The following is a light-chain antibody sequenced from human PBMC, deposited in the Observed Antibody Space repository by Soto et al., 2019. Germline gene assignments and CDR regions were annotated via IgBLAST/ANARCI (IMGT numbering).Light chain of an antibody. J-gene: IGKJ4*01. CDR3: QQYYSTPLT. CDR2: WAS. CDR1: QSVLYSSNNKNY. V-gene: IGKV4-1*01. Sequence: DIVMTQSPDSLAVSLGERATINCKSSQSVLYSSNNKNYLAWYQQTPGQPPKLLIYWASTRESGVPARFSGSGSGTDFSLTISSLQAEAVAVYYCQQYYSTPLTFGGGTKVDIK.